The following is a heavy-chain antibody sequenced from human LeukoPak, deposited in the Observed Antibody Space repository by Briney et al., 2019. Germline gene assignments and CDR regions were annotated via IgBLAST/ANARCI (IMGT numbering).Heavy chain of an antibody. CDR1: GFSFSNWW. D-gene: IGHD3-22*01. Sequence: GGSLRLSCAASGFSFSNWWMAWVRQAPGKGLEWVANIKHDGGAKYYVDSVKGRFTISRDNAKNSLYLQMNSLRAEDTAVYYCVRDLYRIVVVPHYFDYWGQGTLVTVSS. V-gene: IGHV3-7*01. CDR2: IKHDGGAK. CDR3: VRDLYRIVVVPHYFDY. J-gene: IGHJ4*02.